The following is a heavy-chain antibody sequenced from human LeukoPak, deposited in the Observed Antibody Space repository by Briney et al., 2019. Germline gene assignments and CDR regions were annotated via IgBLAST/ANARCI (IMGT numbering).Heavy chain of an antibody. CDR3: ARSRRTGNYYDSSGYYYES. CDR1: GGSISSSSYY. D-gene: IGHD3-22*01. V-gene: IGHV4-61*01. Sequence: SETLSLTCTVSGGSISSSSYYWSWIRQPPGKGLEWIGYIYYSGSTNYNPSLKSRVTISVDTSKNQFSLKLSSVTAADTAVYYWARSRRTGNYYDSSGYYYESWGQGTLVTVSS. CDR2: IYYSGST. J-gene: IGHJ4*02.